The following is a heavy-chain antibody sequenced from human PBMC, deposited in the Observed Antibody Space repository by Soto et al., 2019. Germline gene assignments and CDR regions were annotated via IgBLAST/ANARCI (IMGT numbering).Heavy chain of an antibody. J-gene: IGHJ5*02. CDR3: ARESGDWPLNWFDP. Sequence: GGSLRLSCAACGFNFSNHWMHWVRQRPGEGLVWVSRITSDGKSKAYAESVKGRFAISRDNAKNTLYLQMNGLTAEDTAVYYCARESGDWPLNWFDPWGQGTLVTVSS. CDR1: GFNFSNHW. CDR2: ITSDGKSK. V-gene: IGHV3-74*01. D-gene: IGHD2-21*02.